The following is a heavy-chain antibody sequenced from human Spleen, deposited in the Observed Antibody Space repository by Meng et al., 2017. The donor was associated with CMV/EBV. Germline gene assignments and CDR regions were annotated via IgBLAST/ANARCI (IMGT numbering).Heavy chain of an antibody. D-gene: IGHD1-26*01. CDR3: ARDLIVGATTGYFQH. J-gene: IGHJ1*01. V-gene: IGHV1-69*01. CDR1: GYTFTSYA. Sequence: QVQLVQSVAEGKKPGASVKVSCQASGYTFTSYAISWVRQAPGQGLEWMGGIIPIFGTANYAQKFQGRVTITADESTSTAYMELSSLRSEDTAVYYCARDLIVGATTGYFQHWGQGTLVTVSS. CDR2: IIPIFGTA.